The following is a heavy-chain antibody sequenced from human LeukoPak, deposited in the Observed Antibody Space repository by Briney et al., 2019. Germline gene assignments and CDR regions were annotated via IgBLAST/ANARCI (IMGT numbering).Heavy chain of an antibody. CDR1: GGSISSSSYY. Sequence: PSETLSLTCTVSGGSISSSSYYWGWIRQPPGKGLDWIGSIHYSGNTYYSPSLKSRVTISVDTSKNQFSLKLSSVTAADTAVYYCARQSKGIIVITDFQHWGQGTLVTVSS. V-gene: IGHV4-39*01. CDR3: ARQSKGIIVITDFQH. D-gene: IGHD3-22*01. J-gene: IGHJ1*01. CDR2: IHYSGNT.